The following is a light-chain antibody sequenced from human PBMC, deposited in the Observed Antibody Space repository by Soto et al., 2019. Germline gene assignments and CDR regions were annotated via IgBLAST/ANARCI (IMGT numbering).Light chain of an antibody. Sequence: DIVLTQSPATLSLSPGERATLSCRASHSVNTYLAWYQQKPGQPPRLLIYDASNRATGIPARFSGSGSGTDFTLTISSLEPEDSALYYCQQRSNWPRRTVGGGTKVEIK. CDR3: QQRSNWPRRT. CDR1: HSVNTY. J-gene: IGKJ4*01. CDR2: DAS. V-gene: IGKV3-11*01.